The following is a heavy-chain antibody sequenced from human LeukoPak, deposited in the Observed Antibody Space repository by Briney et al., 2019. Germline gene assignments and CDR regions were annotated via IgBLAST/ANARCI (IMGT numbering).Heavy chain of an antibody. CDR1: GFTFSSYS. V-gene: IGHV3-21*01. J-gene: IGHJ4*02. CDR2: ISSSSSYI. CDR3: ASGRYCSGGSCYMDY. Sequence: GGSLRLSCAASGFTFSSYSMNWVRQAPGKGLEWVSSISSSSSYIYYADSVKGRFAISRDNAKNSLYLQMNSLRAEDTAVYYCASGRYCSGGSCYMDYWGQGTLVTVSS. D-gene: IGHD2-15*01.